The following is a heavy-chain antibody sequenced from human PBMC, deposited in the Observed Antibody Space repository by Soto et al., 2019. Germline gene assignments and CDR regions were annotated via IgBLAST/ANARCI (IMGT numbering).Heavy chain of an antibody. CDR2: IYYSGST. CDR3: ARQGGGRLPYYYYYMDV. Sequence: SETLSLTCTVSGGSISSSSYYWGWIRQPPGKGLEWIGSIYYSGSTYYNPSLKSRVTISVDTSKNQFSLKLSSVTAADTAVYYCARQGGGRLPYYYYYMDVWGKGTTVTVSS. D-gene: IGHD2-15*01. J-gene: IGHJ6*03. V-gene: IGHV4-39*01. CDR1: GGSISSSSYY.